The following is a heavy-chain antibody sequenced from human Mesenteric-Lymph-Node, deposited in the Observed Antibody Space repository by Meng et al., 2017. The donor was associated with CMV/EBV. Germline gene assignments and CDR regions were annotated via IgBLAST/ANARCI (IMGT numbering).Heavy chain of an antibody. J-gene: IGHJ4*02. V-gene: IGHV4-39*07. CDR1: GGSISSSSYY. Sequence: SETLSLTCTVSGGSISSSSYYWGWIRQSPGTGLEWIASIYYSGSTYYNPSLKSRVTISVDTSKNQFSLKLSSVTAADTAVYYCARELRGYYDSSGYLDYWGQGTLVTVSS. CDR2: IYYSGST. D-gene: IGHD3-22*01. CDR3: ARELRGYYDSSGYLDY.